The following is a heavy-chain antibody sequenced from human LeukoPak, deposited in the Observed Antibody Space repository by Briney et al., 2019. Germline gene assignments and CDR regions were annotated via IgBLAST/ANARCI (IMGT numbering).Heavy chain of an antibody. Sequence: PGGSLRLSCAASGFTFSSYAMSWVRQAPGKGLEWVSAISGSGGSTYYADSVKGRFTISRDNSKNTLYLQMNSLRAEDPAVYYWAKRRECSTTSCSGFDYRGQGTLVTVSS. D-gene: IGHD2-2*01. V-gene: IGHV3-23*01. J-gene: IGHJ4*02. CDR1: GFTFSSYA. CDR2: ISGSGGST. CDR3: AKRRECSTTSCSGFDY.